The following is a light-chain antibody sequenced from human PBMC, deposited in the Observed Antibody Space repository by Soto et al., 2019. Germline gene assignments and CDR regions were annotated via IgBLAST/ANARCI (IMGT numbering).Light chain of an antibody. CDR1: RADVGGYNF. Sequence: QSALTQPASVSGSPGQSITISCTGTRADVGGYNFVSWYQQHPGKAPTLIISEVTNRPSGVSNRFSGSKSGNTASLTISGLQAEDEANYYCSSYTSGRTPHLIFGGGTKVTVL. CDR2: EVT. CDR3: SSYTSGRTPHLI. V-gene: IGLV2-14*01. J-gene: IGLJ2*01.